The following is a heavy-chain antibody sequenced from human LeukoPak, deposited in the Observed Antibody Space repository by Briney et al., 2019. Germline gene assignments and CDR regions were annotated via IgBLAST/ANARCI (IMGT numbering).Heavy chain of an antibody. Sequence: SETLSLTCAVYGGSFSGYYWSWIRQPPGKGLEWIGEINHSGSTNYNPSLKSRVTISVDTSKNQFSLKLSSVTAADTAVYYCARHVSGYQGDYWGQGTLVTVSS. J-gene: IGHJ4*02. CDR2: INHSGST. D-gene: IGHD5-12*01. V-gene: IGHV4-34*01. CDR1: GGSFSGYY. CDR3: ARHVSGYQGDY.